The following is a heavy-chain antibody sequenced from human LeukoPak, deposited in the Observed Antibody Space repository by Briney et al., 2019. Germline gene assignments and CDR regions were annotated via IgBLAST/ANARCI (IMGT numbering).Heavy chain of an antibody. V-gene: IGHV4-59*01. CDR3: ARSGSCSGGSCYSEGDWFDP. J-gene: IGHJ5*02. D-gene: IGHD2-15*01. CDR2: MYYSAST. Sequence: SETLSLTCTVSGGXISSYYCSWIRQPPGKGLEWIGYMYYSASTNYNPSLKSRLTISVDTSKNQFSLKLSSVTAADTAVYYCARSGSCSGGSCYSEGDWFDPWGQGTLVTVSS. CDR1: GGXISSYY.